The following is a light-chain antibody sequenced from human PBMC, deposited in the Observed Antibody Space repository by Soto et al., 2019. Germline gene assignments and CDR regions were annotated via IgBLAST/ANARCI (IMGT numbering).Light chain of an antibody. CDR1: QTVNSRH. Sequence: ESLLTQSPGTLSLSPGERATLSCRASQTVNSRHLNWYQHKPGQAPRLLIYGASIRAAGIPDRFSGSRSGADFSLTITRLEPEDSAVYYCQQFDGSRPAFTFGQGTKLDI. CDR3: QQFDGSRPAFT. J-gene: IGKJ2*01. V-gene: IGKV3-20*01. CDR2: GAS.